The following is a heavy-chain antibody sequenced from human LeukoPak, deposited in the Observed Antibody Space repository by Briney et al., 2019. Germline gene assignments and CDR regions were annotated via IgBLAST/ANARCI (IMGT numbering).Heavy chain of an antibody. D-gene: IGHD2-2*01. CDR3: ARDPASYCSSTSCYRVAFDI. CDR1: GGSISSGDYY. V-gene: IGHV4-30-4*08. J-gene: IGHJ3*02. CDR2: IYYSGST. Sequence: SQTLSLTCTVSGGSISSGDYYWSWIRQPPGKGLEWIGYIYYSGSTYYNPSLKSRVTISVDTSKNQFSLKLSSVTAADTAVYYCARDPASYCSSTSCYRVAFDIWGQGTMVTVSS.